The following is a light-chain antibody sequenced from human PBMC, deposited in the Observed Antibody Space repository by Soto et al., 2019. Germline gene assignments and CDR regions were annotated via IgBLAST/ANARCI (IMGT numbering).Light chain of an antibody. CDR3: QQRSNWPLT. J-gene: IGKJ1*01. CDR1: QSVSSY. CDR2: DAS. V-gene: IGKV3-11*01. Sequence: EIELTQSPATLSLSPGERATLSCRASQSVSSYLAWYQQKPGQAPRLLIYDASNRATGIPARFSGSGSGTDVTLTISSLEPEDFAVYYCQQRSNWPLTFGQGTKVEIK.